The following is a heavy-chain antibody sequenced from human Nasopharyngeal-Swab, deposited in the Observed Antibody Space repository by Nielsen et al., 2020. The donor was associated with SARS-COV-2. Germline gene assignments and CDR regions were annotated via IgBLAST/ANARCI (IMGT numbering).Heavy chain of an antibody. V-gene: IGHV3-33*01. CDR3: AREYAYYPYAFDI. CDR2: IWYDGSNK. Sequence: WIRQPPGKGLEWVAVIWYDGSNKYYADSVKGRFTISRDNSKNTLYLQMNSLRAEDTAVYYCAREYAYYPYAFDISGQGTMVTVSS. D-gene: IGHD2-8*01. J-gene: IGHJ3*02.